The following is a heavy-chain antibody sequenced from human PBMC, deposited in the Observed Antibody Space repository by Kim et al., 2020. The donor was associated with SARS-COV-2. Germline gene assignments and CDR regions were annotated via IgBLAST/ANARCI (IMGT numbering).Heavy chain of an antibody. CDR3: ARGVEDPYSSSWYWYFDL. J-gene: IGHJ2*01. Sequence: ASVKVSCKASGYTFTGYYMHWVRQAPGQGLEWMGRINPNSGGTNYAQKFQGRVTMTRDTSISTAYMELSRLRSDDTAVYYCARGVEDPYSSSWYWYFDLWGRGTLVTVSS. V-gene: IGHV1-2*06. D-gene: IGHD6-13*01. CDR1: GYTFTGYY. CDR2: INPNSGGT.